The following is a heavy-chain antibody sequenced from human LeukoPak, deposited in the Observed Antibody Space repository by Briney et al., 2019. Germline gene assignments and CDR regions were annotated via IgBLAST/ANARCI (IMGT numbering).Heavy chain of an antibody. Sequence: GASVKVSCKASGCTFTSYYMHWARQAPGQGLEWMGIINPSGGSTSYAQKFQGRVTMTRDTSTSTAYMELRSLRSDDTAVYYCARVKSSSRTMVRGRPVVDFDYWGQGTLVTVSS. V-gene: IGHV1-46*01. D-gene: IGHD3-10*01. CDR3: ARVKSSSRTMVRGRPVVDFDY. CDR2: INPSGGST. CDR1: GCTFTSYY. J-gene: IGHJ4*02.